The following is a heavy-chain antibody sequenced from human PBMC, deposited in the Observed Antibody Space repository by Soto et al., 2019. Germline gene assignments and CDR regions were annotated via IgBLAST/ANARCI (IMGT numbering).Heavy chain of an antibody. CDR3: ARLYADFWSGFP. V-gene: IGHV3-7*01. D-gene: IGHD3-3*01. Sequence: EVQLVESGGNLVQPGGSLRLSCAASGFTFSSYWMSWVRQAPGKGLVWVANIKQDGSEEYYLDSVEGRFAISRDNAKNSLYLQMNSLRAEDTAVYYCARLYADFWSGFPWGQGTLVTVSS. CDR1: GFTFSSYW. J-gene: IGHJ5*02. CDR2: IKQDGSEE.